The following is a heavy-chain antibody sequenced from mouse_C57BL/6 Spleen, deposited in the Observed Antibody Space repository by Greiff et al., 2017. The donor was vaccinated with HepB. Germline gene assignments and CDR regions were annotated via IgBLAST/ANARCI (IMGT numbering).Heavy chain of an antibody. D-gene: IGHD1-1*01. J-gene: IGHJ1*03. Sequence: EVQLQQSGAELVRPGASVKLSCTASGFNIKDDYMHWVKQRPEQGLEWIGWIDPENGDTEYASKFQGKATITADTSSNTAYLPLSSLTSEDTAVYYCTTGYYGRRGYFDVWGTGTTVTVSS. V-gene: IGHV14-4*01. CDR3: TTGYYGRRGYFDV. CDR2: IDPENGDT. CDR1: GFNIKDDY.